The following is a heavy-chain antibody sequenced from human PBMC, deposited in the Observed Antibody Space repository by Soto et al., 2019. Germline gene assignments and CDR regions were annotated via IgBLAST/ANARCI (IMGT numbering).Heavy chain of an antibody. Sequence: QVQLQESGPGLVEPSQTLSLTCSVSGGSMRSEGYYWSWIRQHPGKGLEWIGYIYYSGLTDYNPPLKSRLTISVDKSKNEFYLKTRSVTAADTPVYYCAYLRGFTGYPSDWGQGTLVTVSS. CDR1: GGSMRSEGYY. D-gene: IGHD3-16*01. J-gene: IGHJ4*02. CDR3: AYLRGFTGYPSD. V-gene: IGHV4-31*03. CDR2: IYYSGLT.